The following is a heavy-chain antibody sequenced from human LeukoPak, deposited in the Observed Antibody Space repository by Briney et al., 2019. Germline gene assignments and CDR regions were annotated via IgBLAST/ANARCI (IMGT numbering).Heavy chain of an antibody. J-gene: IGHJ4*02. D-gene: IGHD6-13*01. CDR3: ACGVAAAGWLYFDY. Sequence: SETLSLTCTVSGGSITSYYWSWLRQPAGKGLEWIGRIYSSGTTNYNPSLKSRVTMSIDTTQFSLKLSSVTAADTAVYFCACGVAAAGWLYFDYWGQGSLVAVSS. CDR1: GGSITSYY. CDR2: IYSSGTT. V-gene: IGHV4-4*07.